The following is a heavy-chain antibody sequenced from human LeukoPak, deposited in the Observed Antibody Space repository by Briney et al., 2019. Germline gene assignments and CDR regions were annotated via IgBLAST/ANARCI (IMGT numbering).Heavy chain of an antibody. CDR1: GYSISSGYY. D-gene: IGHD2-8*01. V-gene: IGHV4-38-2*02. Sequence: LSETLSLTCSVSGYSISSGYYWGWIRQPPGEGLEWIGSIYHSGSTYYNPSLKSRVTISLDKSKKQFSLKLSSVTAADTAVYYCARDTAMYRAFDIWGQGTMVTVSS. CDR3: ARDTAMYRAFDI. CDR2: IYHSGST. J-gene: IGHJ3*02.